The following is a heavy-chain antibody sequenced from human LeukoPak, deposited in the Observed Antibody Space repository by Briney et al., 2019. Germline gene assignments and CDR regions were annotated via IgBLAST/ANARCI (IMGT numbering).Heavy chain of an antibody. Sequence: GGSLRLSCAASGFTVSSNYMSWVRQAPGKGLEWVSVIYSGGSTSYADSMKGQFTISRDSSKNTLYLQMNSLRAEDTAVYCCARGFWSGYYYNWFDPWGQGTLVTVSS. CDR3: ARGFWSGYYYNWFDP. CDR1: GFTVSSNY. J-gene: IGHJ5*02. CDR2: IYSGGST. D-gene: IGHD3-3*01. V-gene: IGHV3-66*02.